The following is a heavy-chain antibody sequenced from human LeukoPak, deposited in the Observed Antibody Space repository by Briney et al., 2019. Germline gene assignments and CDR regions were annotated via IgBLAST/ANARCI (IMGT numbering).Heavy chain of an antibody. D-gene: IGHD2-15*01. CDR1: GGSISSYY. CDR2: IYTSGST. Sequence: SETLSLTCTVSGGSISSYYWTWIRQPAGKGLEWIGHIYTSGSTNYSPSLKSRVTMSVDTSKNQFSLKVTSVTAADTAVYYCARDTRSGGSHCKDYWGQGTLVTVSS. CDR3: ARDTRSGGSHCKDY. V-gene: IGHV4-4*07. J-gene: IGHJ4*02.